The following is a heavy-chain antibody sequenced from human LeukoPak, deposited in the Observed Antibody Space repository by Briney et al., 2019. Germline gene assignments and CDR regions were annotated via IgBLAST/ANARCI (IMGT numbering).Heavy chain of an antibody. CDR1: GFTFSTYW. CDR3: ARDLGVPAAPCGMDV. CDR2: INPDGTTT. J-gene: IGHJ6*02. D-gene: IGHD2-2*01. Sequence: PGGSLRLSCAASGFTFSTYWMHWVRQAPGKGLVWVSRINPDGTTTSYADSVKGRFTISRDNAKDTVYLQMNSLRAEDTAVYYCARDLGVPAAPCGMDVWGQGTTVTVSS. V-gene: IGHV3-74*01.